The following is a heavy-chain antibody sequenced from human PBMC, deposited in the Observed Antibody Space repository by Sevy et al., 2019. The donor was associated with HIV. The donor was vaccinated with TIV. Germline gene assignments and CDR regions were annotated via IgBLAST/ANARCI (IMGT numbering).Heavy chain of an antibody. CDR2: ISSSGSTI. J-gene: IGHJ4*02. CDR3: AGDSRHTAMVKGVKDY. Sequence: GGSLRLSCAASGFTFSDYYMSWIRQAPGKGLEWVSYISSSGSTIYYADSVKGRFTISRDNAKNSLYLQMNSLRAEDTAVYYWAGDSRHTAMVKGVKDYWGQGTLVTVSS. CDR1: GFTFSDYY. V-gene: IGHV3-11*01. D-gene: IGHD5-18*01.